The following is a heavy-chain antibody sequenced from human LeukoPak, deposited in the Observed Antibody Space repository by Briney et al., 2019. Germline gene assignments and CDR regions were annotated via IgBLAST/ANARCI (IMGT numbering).Heavy chain of an antibody. V-gene: IGHV3-30-3*01. CDR3: ATYRQVMLPFEA. CDR2: TFQGGGEI. Sequence: GGSLRLSCAASGSTFSSYAMHWVRQAPGKGLEWVSSTFQGGGEIHYADSVRGRFTISRANSRSTLFLQMNSLRGEDTAIYYCATYRQVMLPFEAWGRGTLVTVSS. D-gene: IGHD5-18*01. CDR1: GSTFSSYA. J-gene: IGHJ5*02.